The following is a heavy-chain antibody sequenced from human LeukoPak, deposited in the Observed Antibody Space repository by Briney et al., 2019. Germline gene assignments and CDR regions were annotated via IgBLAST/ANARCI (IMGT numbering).Heavy chain of an antibody. V-gene: IGHV3-7*01. CDR3: VKDDRPYRIAVAAGDY. Sequence: GGSLRLSCAASGFTFSTYWMTWVRQAPGKGLEWVANIKRDGTAKNYVDSVWGRFTISRDNAKNTLYLQMNSLRAEDTAVYYCVKDDRPYRIAVAAGDYWGQGTLVTVSS. CDR2: IKRDGTAK. CDR1: GFTFSTYW. D-gene: IGHD6-19*01. J-gene: IGHJ4*02.